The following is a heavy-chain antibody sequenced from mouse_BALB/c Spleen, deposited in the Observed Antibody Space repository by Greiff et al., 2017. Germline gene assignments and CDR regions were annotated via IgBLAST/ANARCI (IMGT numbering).Heavy chain of an antibody. V-gene: IGHV1-14*01. D-gene: IGHD2-1*01. CDR3: ARDGNSWFAY. J-gene: IGHJ3*01. CDR2: INPYNDGT. CDR1: GYTFTSYV. Sequence: EVKVVESGPELVKPGASVKMSCKASGYTFTSYVMHWVKQKPGQGLEWIGYINPYNDGTKYNEKFKGKATLTSDKSSSTAYMELSSLTSEDSAVYYCARDGNSWFAYWGQGTLVTVSA.